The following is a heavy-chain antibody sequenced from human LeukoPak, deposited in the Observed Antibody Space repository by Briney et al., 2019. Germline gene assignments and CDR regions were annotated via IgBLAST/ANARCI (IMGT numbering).Heavy chain of an antibody. V-gene: IGHV4-34*01. CDR2: INHSGST. D-gene: IGHD1-26*01. CDR1: GGSFSGYY. CDR3: ARGLDGIVGAMDY. Sequence: SETLSLTCAVYGGSFSGYYWSWIRQPPGKGLEWIGEINHSGSTNYNPSLKSRVTTSVDTSKNQFSLKLSSVTAADTAVYYCARGLDGIVGAMDYWGQGTLVTVSS. J-gene: IGHJ4*02.